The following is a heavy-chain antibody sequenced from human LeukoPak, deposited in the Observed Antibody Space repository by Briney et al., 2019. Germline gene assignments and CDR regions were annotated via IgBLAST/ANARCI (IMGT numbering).Heavy chain of an antibody. CDR3: AKDRLHSPMGPIFDY. D-gene: IGHD3-10*01. Sequence: GGSLRLSCEASGFMFSTYAMNWVRQAPGEGLEWVSFVSGSRGGTHYADSVKGRFTISRDNSKNTLYLQMNGLRAEDTALYYCAKDRLHSPMGPIFDYWGQGTLVTVSS. CDR1: GFMFSTYA. J-gene: IGHJ4*02. CDR2: VSGSRGGT. V-gene: IGHV3-23*01.